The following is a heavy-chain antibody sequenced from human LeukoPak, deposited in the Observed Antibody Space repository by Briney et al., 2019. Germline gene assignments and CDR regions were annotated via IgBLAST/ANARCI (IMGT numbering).Heavy chain of an antibody. CDR1: GFTFTNSW. CDR3: ARDTDGSLDY. Sequence: GGSLRLSCAASGFTFTNSWMAWVRQAPGQGLEWVANIKQDGSPKHYVDSLKGRFTISRDNPKNSLYLQMNSLRADDTAVYYCARDTDGSLDYWGQGILVTVAS. J-gene: IGHJ4*02. CDR2: IKQDGSPK. V-gene: IGHV3-7*01. D-gene: IGHD1-26*01.